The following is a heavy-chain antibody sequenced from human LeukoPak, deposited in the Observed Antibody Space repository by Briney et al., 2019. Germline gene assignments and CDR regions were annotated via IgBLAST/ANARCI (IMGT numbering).Heavy chain of an antibody. D-gene: IGHD5-24*01. J-gene: IGHJ3*02. CDR2: INPNSGGT. CDR3: ARKWAGRDGYNFEDAFDI. CDR1: GYTFTGYY. V-gene: IGHV1-2*02. Sequence: GASVKVSCKASGYTFTGYYMHWVRQAPGQGLEWMGWINPNSGGTNYAQKFQGRVTMTRDTSISTAYMELSRLRSDDTAVYYCARKWAGRDGYNFEDAFDIWGQGTMVTVSS.